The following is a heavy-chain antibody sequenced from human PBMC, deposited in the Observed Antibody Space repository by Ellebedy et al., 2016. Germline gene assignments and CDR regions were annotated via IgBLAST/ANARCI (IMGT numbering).Heavy chain of an antibody. Sequence: GGSLRLXXAASGFTFSSYDMHWVRQATGKGLEWVSAIGTAGDTYYPGSVKGRFTISRENAKNSLYLQMSSLRAGDTAVYYCARGAVADHYYYYGMDVWGQGTTVTVSS. V-gene: IGHV3-13*01. CDR3: ARGAVADHYYYYGMDV. CDR1: GFTFSSYD. J-gene: IGHJ6*02. CDR2: IGTAGDT. D-gene: IGHD6-19*01.